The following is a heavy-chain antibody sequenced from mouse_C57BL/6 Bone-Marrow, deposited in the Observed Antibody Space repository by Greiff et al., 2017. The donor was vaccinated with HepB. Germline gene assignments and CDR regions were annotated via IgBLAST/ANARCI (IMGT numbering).Heavy chain of an antibody. CDR3: ARKLGPYAMGY. J-gene: IGHJ4*01. CDR2: IWGGGST. V-gene: IGHV2-2*01. CDR1: GFSLTSYG. D-gene: IGHD4-1*01. Sequence: QVQLKESGPGLVQPSQSLSITCTVSGFSLTSYGVHWVRQSPGKGLEWLGVIWGGGSTDYNAAFISRLSISKDNSKGQVFIKMNSLQADDTAIYYCARKLGPYAMGYWGQGTSVTVSS.